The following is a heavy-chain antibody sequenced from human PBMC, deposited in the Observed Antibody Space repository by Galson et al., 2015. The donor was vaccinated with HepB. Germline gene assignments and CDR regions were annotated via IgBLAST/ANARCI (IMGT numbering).Heavy chain of an antibody. D-gene: IGHD1-14*01. Sequence: LRLSCATSGFAFNTYTMNWVRQAPGKGLEWVSSISARGSYIYYADTVKGRFTISRDNAKNSLYLRMNSLRAEDTAVYYCARTRTMGEDAFDIWGQGTRVTVSS. J-gene: IGHJ3*02. CDR1: GFAFNTYT. CDR2: ISARGSYI. V-gene: IGHV3-21*01. CDR3: ARTRTMGEDAFDI.